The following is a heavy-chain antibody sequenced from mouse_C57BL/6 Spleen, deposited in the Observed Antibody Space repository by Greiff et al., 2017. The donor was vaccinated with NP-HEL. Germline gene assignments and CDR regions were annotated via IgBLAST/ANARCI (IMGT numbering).Heavy chain of an antibody. Sequence: VQLQQPGAKLVRPGSSVKLSCKASGYTFTSYWMHWVKQRPIQGLEWIGNIDPSDSETHYNQKFKDKATLTVDKSSSTAYMQLSSLTSEDSAVYYCARRGRYGNYLFDYWGQGTTLTVSS. V-gene: IGHV1-52*01. CDR3: ARRGRYGNYLFDY. D-gene: IGHD2-10*02. CDR1: GYTFTSYW. CDR2: IDPSDSET. J-gene: IGHJ2*01.